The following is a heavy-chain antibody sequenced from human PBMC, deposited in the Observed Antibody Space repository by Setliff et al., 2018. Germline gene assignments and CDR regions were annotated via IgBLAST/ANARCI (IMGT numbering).Heavy chain of an antibody. V-gene: IGHV5-51*01. D-gene: IGHD3-22*01. CDR2: IYPDDSDT. CDR1: GYSFTDYW. J-gene: IGHJ4*02. CDR3: ARFKSHDYDSTKRYFDC. Sequence: GESLKISCEGSGYSFTDYWIAWVRQVPGKGLEWMGIIYPDDSDTRYGPSIQGQVTISADKSINTAYLQWSSLKASDTAIYYCARFKSHDYDSTKRYFDCWGQGTLVTVSS.